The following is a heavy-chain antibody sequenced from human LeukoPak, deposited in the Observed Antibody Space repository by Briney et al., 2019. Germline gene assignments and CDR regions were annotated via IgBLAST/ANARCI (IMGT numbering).Heavy chain of an antibody. CDR1: GGSISSYY. J-gene: IGHJ4*02. V-gene: IGHV4-59*01. CDR2: IYYSGST. D-gene: IGHD3-10*01. CDR3: AREALWFGEYQFDY. Sequence: KPSETLSLTCTVSGGSISSYYWSWIRQPPGKGLEWIGYIYYSGSTNYNPSLKSRVTISVDTSKNQFSLKLSSVTAADTAVYYCAREALWFGEYQFDYWGQETLVTVSS.